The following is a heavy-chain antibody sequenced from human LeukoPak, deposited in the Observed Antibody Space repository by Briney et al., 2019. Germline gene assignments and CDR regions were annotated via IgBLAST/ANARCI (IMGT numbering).Heavy chain of an antibody. CDR2: IIPILGIA. J-gene: IGHJ4*02. Sequence: GASVKVSCKASGGTFSSYTISWVRQAPGQGLEWMGRIIPILGIANYAQKFQGRVTITADESTSTAYMELSSLRSEDTAVYYCARAEYSSSWYSPYYFDYWGQGTLVTVSS. CDR1: GGTFSSYT. CDR3: ARAEYSSSWYSPYYFDY. V-gene: IGHV1-69*02. D-gene: IGHD6-13*01.